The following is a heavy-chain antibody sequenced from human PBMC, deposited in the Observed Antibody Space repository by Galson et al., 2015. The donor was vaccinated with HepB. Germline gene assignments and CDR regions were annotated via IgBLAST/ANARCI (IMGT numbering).Heavy chain of an antibody. CDR2: ISAYNGNT. J-gene: IGHJ5*02. Sequence: SVKVSCKASGYTFTSYGISWVRQAPGQGLEWMGWISAYNGNTNYAQKLQGRVTMTTDTSTSTAYMELRSLRSDDTAVYYCARVTEYQLLYNWFDPWGQGTLVTVSS. CDR3: ARVTEYQLLYNWFDP. D-gene: IGHD2-2*01. CDR1: GYTFTSYG. V-gene: IGHV1-18*01.